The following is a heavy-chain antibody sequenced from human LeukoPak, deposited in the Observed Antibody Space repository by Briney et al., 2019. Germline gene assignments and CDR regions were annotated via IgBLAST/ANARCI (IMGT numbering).Heavy chain of an antibody. CDR3: ARVYNWNSSGLGAPRD. CDR2: IHISGST. D-gene: IGHD1-7*01. J-gene: IGHJ4*02. Sequence: PSETLSLTCTVSGGSISSGSYCWSWIRQPAGTGLEWIGHIHISGSTYYNPSLKSRVTISVDTSKNQFSLKLNSVTAADTAVYYCARVYNWNSSGLGAPRDWGRGTQVTVSS. V-gene: IGHV4-61*09. CDR1: GGSISSGSYC.